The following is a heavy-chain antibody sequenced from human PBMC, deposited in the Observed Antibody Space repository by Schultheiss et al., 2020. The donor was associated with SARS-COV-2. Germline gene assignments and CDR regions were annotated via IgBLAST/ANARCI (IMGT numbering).Heavy chain of an antibody. D-gene: IGHD6-13*01. V-gene: IGHV1-69*13. CDR1: GGTFSSYA. J-gene: IGHJ1*01. CDR3: ARDTASGGSTWYLYFQH. CDR2: IIPIFGTA. Sequence: SVKVSCKASGGTFSSYAISWVRQAPGQGLEWMGGIIPIFGTANYAQKFQGRVTITADESTSTAYMELRSLRSDDTAVYYCARDTASGGSTWYLYFQHWGQGTLVTVSS.